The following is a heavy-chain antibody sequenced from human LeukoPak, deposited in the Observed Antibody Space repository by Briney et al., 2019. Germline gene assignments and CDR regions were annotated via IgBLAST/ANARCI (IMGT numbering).Heavy chain of an antibody. CDR2: INPNSGGT. CDR1: GYTFTGYY. Sequence: GASVKVSCKASGYTFTGYYMHWVRQAPGQGLEWMGWINPNSGGTNYAQKFQGSVTMTRDTSISTAYMELSRLRSDDTAVYYCARGPRRFGIVVVPAAMRGDYWGQGTLVTVSS. CDR3: ARGPRRFGIVVVPAAMRGDY. D-gene: IGHD2-2*01. V-gene: IGHV1-2*02. J-gene: IGHJ4*02.